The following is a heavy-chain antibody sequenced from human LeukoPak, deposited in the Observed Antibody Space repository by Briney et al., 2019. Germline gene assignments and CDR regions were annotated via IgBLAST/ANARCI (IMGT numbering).Heavy chain of an antibody. Sequence: GSLRLSCAASGFTFSSYSMNWVRQAPGKGLEWVSSISSSSSYIYYADSVKGRFTISRDNAKNSLYLQMNSLRAEDTAVYYCASGPAGGGLYGNFDYWGQGTLVTVSS. CDR3: ASGPAGGGLYGNFDY. CDR1: GFTFSSYS. D-gene: IGHD3-16*01. V-gene: IGHV3-21*01. CDR2: ISSSSSYI. J-gene: IGHJ4*02.